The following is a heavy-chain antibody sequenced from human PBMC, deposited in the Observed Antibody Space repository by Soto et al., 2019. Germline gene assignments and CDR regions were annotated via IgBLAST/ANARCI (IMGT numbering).Heavy chain of an antibody. V-gene: IGHV1-2*02. J-gene: IGHJ4*02. CDR3: MRGGWGDSPIDY. CDR2: INPSNEIT. Sequence: ASVKVSCQTSGSTFLAYYVHWSLGAPGRGFQWLGWINPSNEITTFSEFFQGRITMTRDTSTNTVHMELNMLTSDDTAVYYCMRGGWGDSPIDYWGQGTQVTVSS. CDR1: GSTFLAYY. D-gene: IGHD1-26*01.